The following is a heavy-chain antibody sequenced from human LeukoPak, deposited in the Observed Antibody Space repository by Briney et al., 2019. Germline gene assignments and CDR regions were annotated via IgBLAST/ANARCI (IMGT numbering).Heavy chain of an antibody. CDR2: IVGSSSYT. CDR1: GFTFRDYH. Sequence: GGSLRLSCAASGFTFRDYHMSWIRQAPGKGLEWVAYIVGSSSYTNYADSVKGRFTISRDNGENSLYLQMNSLRDVDAAVYYCARIGSAAFTDYWGQGTLVTVSS. V-gene: IGHV3-11*06. D-gene: IGHD3-3*02. J-gene: IGHJ4*02. CDR3: ARIGSAAFTDY.